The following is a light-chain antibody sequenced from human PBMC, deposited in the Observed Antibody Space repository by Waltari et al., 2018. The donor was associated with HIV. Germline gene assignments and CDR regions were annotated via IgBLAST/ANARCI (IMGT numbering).Light chain of an antibody. CDR3: CAYSGPTGLSEV. Sequence: QSALTQPASVSGSPGQSITISCTGTSRDIGAYNYVSWYQQHPGKAPKLIIYDVGTRPSGVSYRFSGSKSGNPASRTISGLQSEDEADYHCCAYSGPTGLSEVFGGGTKLTVL. J-gene: IGLJ2*01. V-gene: IGLV2-14*03. CDR1: SRDIGAYNY. CDR2: DVG.